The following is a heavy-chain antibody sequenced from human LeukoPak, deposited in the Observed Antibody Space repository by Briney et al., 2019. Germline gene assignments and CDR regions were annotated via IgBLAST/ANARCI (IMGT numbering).Heavy chain of an antibody. V-gene: IGHV4-31*03. J-gene: IGHJ4*02. Sequence: SQTLSLTCTVSGGSISSGGYYWSWIRQHPGKGLEWIGYIYYSGSTYYNPSLKSRVTISVDTSKNQFSLKLSSVTAADTAVYYCARVEVTTPHFDYWGQGTLVTVSS. D-gene: IGHD4-17*01. CDR1: GGSISSGGYY. CDR3: ARVEVTTPHFDY. CDR2: IYYSGST.